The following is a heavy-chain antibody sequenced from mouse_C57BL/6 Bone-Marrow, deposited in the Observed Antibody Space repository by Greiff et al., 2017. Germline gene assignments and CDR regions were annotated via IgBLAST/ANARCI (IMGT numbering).Heavy chain of an antibody. J-gene: IGHJ2*01. CDR1: GYTFTDYY. CDR2: INPNNGGT. V-gene: IGHV1-26*01. Sequence: EVQLQQSGPELVKPGASVKISCKASGYTFTDYYMNWVKQSHGKSLEWIGDINPNNGGTSYNQKFQGKATLTVDKSYSTAYMELRSLTSEDSAVYYCAREDYYGSSYFYFDYWGQGTTLTVSS. D-gene: IGHD1-1*01. CDR3: AREDYYGSSYFYFDY.